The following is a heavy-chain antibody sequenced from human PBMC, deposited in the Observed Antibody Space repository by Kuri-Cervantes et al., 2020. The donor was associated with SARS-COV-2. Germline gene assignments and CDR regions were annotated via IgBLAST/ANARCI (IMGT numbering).Heavy chain of an antibody. J-gene: IGHJ5*02. CDR1: GGTFSSYA. CDR3: ARSGGSSWYRGNNWFDP. Sequence: VKVSCKASGGTFSSYAISWLRQAPGQGLEWMGGIIPVLGTENYAQKLQGRVTMTTDTSTSTAYMELRSLRSDDTAVYYCARSGGSSWYRGNNWFDPWGQGTLVTVSS. D-gene: IGHD6-13*01. CDR2: IIPVLGTE. V-gene: IGHV1-69*05.